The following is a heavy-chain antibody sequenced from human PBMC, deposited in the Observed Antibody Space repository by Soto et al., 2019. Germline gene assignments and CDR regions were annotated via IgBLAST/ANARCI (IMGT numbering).Heavy chain of an antibody. Sequence: ASVKVSCKASGYTFTSYDINWVRQATGQGLEWMGWVNPNSGNTGYAQKFQGRVTMTRNTSISTAYMELSSLRSEDTAVYYCATSLKYRRPPDYWGQGTLVPVSS. J-gene: IGHJ4*02. CDR1: GYTFTSYD. V-gene: IGHV1-8*01. CDR2: VNPNSGNT. CDR3: ATSLKYRRPPDY. D-gene: IGHD3-16*02.